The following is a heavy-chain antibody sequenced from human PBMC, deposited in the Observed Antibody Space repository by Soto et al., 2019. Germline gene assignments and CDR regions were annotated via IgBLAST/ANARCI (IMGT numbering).Heavy chain of an antibody. Sequence: QVQLVESGGGVVQPGRSLRLSCAASGFTFSSFGMHWVRQPPGKGLEWVAFILFDGSNKYYEDSVKGRFTISRDNSKNTLSLQMSSLRAEDMAVYYCARGRQHLVWRMAKYCSGLDVWGQGKTVNVSS. J-gene: IGHJ6*01. CDR3: ARGRQHLVWRMAKYCSGLDV. CDR1: GFTFSSFG. V-gene: IGHV3-33*05. D-gene: IGHD6-13*01. CDR2: ILFDGSNK.